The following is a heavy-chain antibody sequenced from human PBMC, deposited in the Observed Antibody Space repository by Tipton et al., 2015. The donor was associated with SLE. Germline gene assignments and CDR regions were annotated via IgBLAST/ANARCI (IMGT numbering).Heavy chain of an antibody. CDR3: ARGRSWGCRSTRCHPLLDY. CDR1: GDSISTSTYY. V-gene: IGHV4-39*01. J-gene: IGHJ4*02. CDR2: IDYSGST. D-gene: IGHD2-2*01. Sequence: TLSLTCTVSGDSISTSTYYWGWIRQPPGKGLEWIGDIDYSGSTYYSPSLKSRVTLSVDTSKNQFSLKLSSVTAADTAVYYCARGRSWGCRSTRCHPLLDYWGQGTLVTVSS.